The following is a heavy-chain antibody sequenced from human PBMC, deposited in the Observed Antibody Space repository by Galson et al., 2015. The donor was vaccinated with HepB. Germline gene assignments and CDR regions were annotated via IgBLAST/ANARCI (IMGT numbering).Heavy chain of an antibody. CDR1: GFTFSSYA. CDR3: ARENDSSGYYFDY. Sequence: SLRLSCAASGFTFSSYAMHWVRQAPGKGLEWVAVISYDGSNKYYADSVKGRFTISRDNSKNTLYLQMNSLRAEDTAVYYCARENDSSGYYFDYWGQGTLDTVSS. D-gene: IGHD3-22*01. J-gene: IGHJ4*02. V-gene: IGHV3-30*04. CDR2: ISYDGSNK.